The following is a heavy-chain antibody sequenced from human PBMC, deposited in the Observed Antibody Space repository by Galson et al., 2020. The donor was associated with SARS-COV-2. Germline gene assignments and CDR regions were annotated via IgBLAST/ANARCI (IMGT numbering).Heavy chain of an antibody. J-gene: IGHJ4*02. Sequence: GESLKISCAASGFTFSSYGMHWVRQAPGKGLEWVAVIWYDGSNKYYADSVKGRFTISRDNSKNTLYLQMNSLRAEDMAVYYCAKDLDYYGSGSYYDYWGQGTLVTVSS. CDR2: IWYDGSNK. CDR3: AKDLDYYGSGSYYDY. V-gene: IGHV3-33*06. D-gene: IGHD3-10*01. CDR1: GFTFSSYG.